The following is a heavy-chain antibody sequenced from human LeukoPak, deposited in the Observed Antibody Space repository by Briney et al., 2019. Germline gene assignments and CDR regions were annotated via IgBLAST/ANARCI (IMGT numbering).Heavy chain of an antibody. V-gene: IGHV1-58*02. Sequence: ASVKVSCKASGFTFTSSSMQWVRQARGQRLEWIGWIAVGSGNTNYAQKFQGRVTITRDMSTSTADMELSSLRSEDTAVYYCAAVFGSGYYYYFDYWGRGTLVTVSS. CDR1: GFTFTSSS. CDR2: IAVGSGNT. J-gene: IGHJ4*02. D-gene: IGHD3-22*01. CDR3: AAVFGSGYYYYFDY.